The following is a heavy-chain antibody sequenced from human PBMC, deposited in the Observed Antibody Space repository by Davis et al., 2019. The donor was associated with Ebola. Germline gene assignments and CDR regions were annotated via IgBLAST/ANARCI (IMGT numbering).Heavy chain of an antibody. J-gene: IGHJ6*02. D-gene: IGHD3-10*01. CDR1: GYTFTSYG. V-gene: IGHV1-69*13. Sequence: AASVKVSCKASGYTFTSYGISWVRQAPGQGLEWMGGIIPIFGTANYAQKFQGRVTITADESTSTAYMELSSLRSEDTAVYYCASYDLHTMGHGADVWGQGTTVTVSS. CDR2: IIPIFGTA. CDR3: ASYDLHTMGHGADV.